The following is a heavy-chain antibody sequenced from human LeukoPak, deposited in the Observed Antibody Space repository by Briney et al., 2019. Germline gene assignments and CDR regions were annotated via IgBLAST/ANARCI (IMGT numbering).Heavy chain of an antibody. CDR1: GFTFSSFW. D-gene: IGHD3-9*01. V-gene: IGHV3-7*05. CDR3: ARAGYYDILTGYIPDPNDAFDI. J-gene: IGHJ3*02. Sequence: GGSLRLSCAASGFTFSSFWMSWVRQAPGKGLEWVANIKQDGSEKYYVDSVKGRFTISRDNAKNAVYLQMNSLRAEDTAVYYCARAGYYDILTGYIPDPNDAFDIWGQGTMVTVSS. CDR2: IKQDGSEK.